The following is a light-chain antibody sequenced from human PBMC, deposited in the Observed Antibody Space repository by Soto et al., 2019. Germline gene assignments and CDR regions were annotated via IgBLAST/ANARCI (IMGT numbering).Light chain of an antibody. CDR3: QQVKSYPRT. V-gene: IGKV1-9*01. CDR2: AES. Sequence: IQMTQSPASLSPSVGDRVTITCRASQDVGNNLAWYQQKSGKPPNXLIYAESTLQSGVPSRFRGSGSGTEFTLTISSLQPEDFATYYCQQVKSYPRTFGEGTKVDIK. CDR1: QDVGNN. J-gene: IGKJ4*01.